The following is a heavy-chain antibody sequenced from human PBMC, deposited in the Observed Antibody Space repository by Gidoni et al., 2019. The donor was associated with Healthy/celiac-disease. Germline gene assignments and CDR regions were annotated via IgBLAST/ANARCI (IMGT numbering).Heavy chain of an antibody. J-gene: IGHJ4*02. CDR3: ARGNTVTTMWAFGY. CDR1: GSTFTSYA. Sequence: LVQSGDAVTKPGTPGKFSCNASGSTFTSYAMTWVRQAPGQRLEWMGWIKSGNSNKKHSQKFQGRVTMTRDTSASTAYMGLSRRRSEDTAVYYCARGNTVTTMWAFGYWGQGTLVTVSS. CDR2: IKSGNSNK. V-gene: IGHV1-3*01. D-gene: IGHD4-17*01.